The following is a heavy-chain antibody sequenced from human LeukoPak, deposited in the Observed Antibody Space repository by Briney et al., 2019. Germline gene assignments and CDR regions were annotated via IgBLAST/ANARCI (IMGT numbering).Heavy chain of an antibody. CDR3: ARGMLRLGYCSSASCFPFDY. Sequence: ASVNVSCTASGYTFTSYAMHWVRQAPGQRLEWMGWINAGNGNTKYSQKFQGRVTITRDTSASTAYMELSSLRSEDTAVYYCARGMLRLGYCSSASCFPFDYWGQGTLVTVSS. V-gene: IGHV1-3*01. D-gene: IGHD2-2*01. CDR1: GYTFTSYA. CDR2: INAGNGNT. J-gene: IGHJ4*02.